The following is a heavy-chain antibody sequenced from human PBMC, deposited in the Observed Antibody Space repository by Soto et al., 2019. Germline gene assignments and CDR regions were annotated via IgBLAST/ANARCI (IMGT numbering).Heavy chain of an antibody. Sequence: SETLSLTCTVSGGSISSYYWSWIRQPPGKGLEWIGYIYYSGSTNYNPSLKSRVTISVDTSKNQFSLKLSSVTAADTAVYYCARVPYYYGSGSYYENWFDPWGQGTLVTVSS. CDR3: ARVPYYYGSGSYYENWFDP. CDR1: GGSISSYY. V-gene: IGHV4-59*01. CDR2: IYYSGST. J-gene: IGHJ5*02. D-gene: IGHD3-10*01.